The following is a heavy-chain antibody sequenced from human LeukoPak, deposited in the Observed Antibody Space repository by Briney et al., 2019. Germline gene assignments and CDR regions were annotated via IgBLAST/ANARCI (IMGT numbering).Heavy chain of an antibody. J-gene: IGHJ5*02. Sequence: ASVKVSCKASGYPFPSYGISWVRQAPGQGLEWMGWISAYNGNTNYTQKLQGRVTMTTDTSTSTAYMELRSLRSDDTAVYYCARDNIVVVPAAIQPLKSIAAPIWFDPWGQGTLVTVSS. CDR3: ARDNIVVVPAAIQPLKSIAAPIWFDP. V-gene: IGHV1-18*01. CDR2: ISAYNGNT. CDR1: GYPFPSYG. D-gene: IGHD2-2*02.